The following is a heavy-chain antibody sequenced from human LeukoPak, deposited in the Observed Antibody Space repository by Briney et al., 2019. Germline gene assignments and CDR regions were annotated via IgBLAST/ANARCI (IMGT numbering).Heavy chain of an antibody. CDR3: AKDSLADIDY. CDR2: IDSDGSST. V-gene: IGHV3-74*01. J-gene: IGHJ4*02. Sequence: GGSLRLSCAASGFTFSNYWMHWVRQAPGKGPVWVSRIDSDGSSTNYAGSVKGRFTISRDNAKNTLYLQMNSLRAEDTAVYYCAKDSLADIDYWGQGTLVTVSS. D-gene: IGHD3-16*01. CDR1: GFTFSNYW.